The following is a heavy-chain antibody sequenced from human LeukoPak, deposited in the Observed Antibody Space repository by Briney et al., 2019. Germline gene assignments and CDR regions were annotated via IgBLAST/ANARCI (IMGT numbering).Heavy chain of an antibody. CDR3: ARGAGDSGSYVDY. Sequence: PGGSLRPSCAASGFTFSSYSMNWVRQAPGKGLEWVSSISSSSSYIYYADSVKGRFTISRDNAKNSLYLQMNSLRAEDTAVYYCARGAGDSGSYVDYWGQGTLVTVSS. CDR2: ISSSSSYI. CDR1: GFTFSSYS. J-gene: IGHJ4*02. V-gene: IGHV3-21*01. D-gene: IGHD1-26*01.